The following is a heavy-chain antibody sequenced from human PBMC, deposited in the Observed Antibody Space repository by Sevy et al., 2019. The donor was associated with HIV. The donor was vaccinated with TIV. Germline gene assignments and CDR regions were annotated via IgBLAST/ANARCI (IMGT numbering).Heavy chain of an antibody. Sequence: GGSLRLSCAGSGFTFGGYMMNWVRQAPGRGLEWVARVSRNGGTPEYGDSAKGRFTISRDNSKNTVYLQLKELRAEDTALYYCVKEGRDGFNPYLDFWGQGILVTVSS. CDR2: VSRNGGTP. CDR1: GFTFGGYM. CDR3: VKEGRDGFNPYLDF. D-gene: IGHD3-10*01. V-gene: IGHV3-23*01. J-gene: IGHJ4*02.